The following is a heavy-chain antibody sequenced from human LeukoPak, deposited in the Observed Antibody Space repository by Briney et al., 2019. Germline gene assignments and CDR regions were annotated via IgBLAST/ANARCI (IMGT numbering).Heavy chain of an antibody. CDR1: GDSVSSNSAA. Sequence: SQTLSLTCAISGDSVSSNSAAWNWTRQSPSRGLEWLGRTYYRSKWYNDYAVSVKSRITINPDTSKNQFSLQLNSVTPEDTAVYYCAREKYRWLQRAFDYWGQGTLVTVSS. D-gene: IGHD5-24*01. V-gene: IGHV6-1*01. CDR2: TYYRSKWYN. CDR3: AREKYRWLQRAFDY. J-gene: IGHJ4*02.